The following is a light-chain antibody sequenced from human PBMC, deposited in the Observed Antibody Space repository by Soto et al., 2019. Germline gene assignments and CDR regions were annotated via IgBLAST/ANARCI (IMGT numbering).Light chain of an antibody. Sequence: DIQMTQSPSTLSASVGDRVTITCRASQSISSWLAWYQQKPGKAPKLLIYKASSLESGVPSRFSGSGSGTEFTLTISSLQADDFETYYCQQYYSYRTFGQGTKVEIK. V-gene: IGKV1-5*03. CDR3: QQYYSYRT. CDR1: QSISSW. J-gene: IGKJ1*01. CDR2: KAS.